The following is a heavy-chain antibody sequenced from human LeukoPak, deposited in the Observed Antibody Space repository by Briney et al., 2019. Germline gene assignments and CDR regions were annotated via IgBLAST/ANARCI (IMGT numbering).Heavy chain of an antibody. CDR1: GFTFTSST. V-gene: IGHV1-58*02. Sequence: SEKVSCKASGFTFTSSTMQWGRQARGQRLEWIGWIVVGSGNTNYAQKFQERVTITRDMSTSTAYMELSSLRSEDTAVYYCARAEGGPATAIYWGQGTLVTVSS. CDR2: IVVGSGNT. J-gene: IGHJ4*02. D-gene: IGHD2-21*02. CDR3: ARAEGGPATAIY.